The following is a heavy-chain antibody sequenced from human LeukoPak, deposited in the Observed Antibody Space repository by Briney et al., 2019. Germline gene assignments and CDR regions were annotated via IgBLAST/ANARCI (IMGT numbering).Heavy chain of an antibody. CDR2: IYYSGST. CDR1: GGSISSSSYY. D-gene: IGHD1-26*01. V-gene: IGHV4-39*01. J-gene: IGHJ4*02. Sequence: KPSETLSLVCTVSGGSISSSSYYWGWIRQPPGKGLEWIGSIYYSGSTYYNPSLKSRVTISVDTSKNQFSLKLSSVTAADTAVYYCARPGIVGAPGYFDYWGQGTLVTVSS. CDR3: ARPGIVGAPGYFDY.